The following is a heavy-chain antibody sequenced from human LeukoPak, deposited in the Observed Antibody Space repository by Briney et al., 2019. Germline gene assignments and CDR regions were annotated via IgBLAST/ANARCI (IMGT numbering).Heavy chain of an antibody. CDR2: ISSSGSTI. D-gene: IGHD5-24*01. CDR1: GFTFSSYE. Sequence: GGSLRLSCAASGFTFSSYEMNWVRQAPGKGLEWVSYISSSGSTIYYADSVKGRFTISRDNVKNSLYLQMNSLRAEDTAVYYCARDPSDGYNPLFVYWGQGTLVTVSS. CDR3: ARDPSDGYNPLFVY. J-gene: IGHJ4*02. V-gene: IGHV3-48*03.